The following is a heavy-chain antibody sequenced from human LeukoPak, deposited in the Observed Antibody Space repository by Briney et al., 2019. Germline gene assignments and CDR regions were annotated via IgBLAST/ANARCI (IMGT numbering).Heavy chain of an antibody. J-gene: IGHJ6*02. CDR3: ARSVTDFWSGYLIQDYYNGMDV. V-gene: IGHV1-18*01. D-gene: IGHD3-3*01. CDR2: ISAYNGNT. CDR1: GYTFTSYG. Sequence: ASVKVSCKASGYTFTSYGISWVRLAPGQGLEWMGWISAYNGNTNYAQKLQGRVTMTTDTSTSTAYMELRSLRSDDTAVYYCARSVTDFWSGYLIQDYYNGMDVWGQGTTVTVSS.